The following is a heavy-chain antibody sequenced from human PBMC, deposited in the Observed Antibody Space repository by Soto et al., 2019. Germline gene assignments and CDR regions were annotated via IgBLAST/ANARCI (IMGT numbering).Heavy chain of an antibody. CDR2: ISAYNGNT. CDR1: GYTFTSYG. Sequence: ASVKVSCKASGYTFTSYGISWVRQAPGQGLEWMGWISAYNGNTDYAQKLQGRVTMTTDTSTSTAYMELRSLRSDDTAVYYCARDPGCGGGSCYGAFDIWGQGTMVTVSS. CDR3: ARDPGCGGGSCYGAFDI. V-gene: IGHV1-18*04. J-gene: IGHJ3*02. D-gene: IGHD2-15*01.